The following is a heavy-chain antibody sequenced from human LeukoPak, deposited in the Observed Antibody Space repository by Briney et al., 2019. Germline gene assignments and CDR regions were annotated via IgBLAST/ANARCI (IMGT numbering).Heavy chain of an antibody. J-gene: IGHJ3*02. Sequence: ASVKVSCKASGYTFTSYAMHWVRQAPGQRLEWMGWINAGNGNTKYSQKFQGRVTITRDTSASTAYMELSSLRSEDTAVYYCASKTEYSSGGNDAFDIWGQGTMVTVSS. CDR2: INAGNGNT. CDR1: GYTFTSYA. CDR3: ASKTEYSSGGNDAFDI. D-gene: IGHD6-19*01. V-gene: IGHV1-3*01.